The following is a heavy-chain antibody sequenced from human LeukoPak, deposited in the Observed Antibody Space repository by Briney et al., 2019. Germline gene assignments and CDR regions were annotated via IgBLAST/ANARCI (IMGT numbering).Heavy chain of an antibody. CDR3: ARARPPFDP. Sequence: ASVKVSCKASGGTFSSYAISWVRQAPGQGLEWMGGIIPLFGTANYAQKFQDRVTITADKATSTAYMELSRLRSDDTAVYYCARARPPFDPWGQGTLVTVSS. J-gene: IGHJ5*02. CDR1: GGTFSSYA. CDR2: IIPLFGTA. V-gene: IGHV1-69*06.